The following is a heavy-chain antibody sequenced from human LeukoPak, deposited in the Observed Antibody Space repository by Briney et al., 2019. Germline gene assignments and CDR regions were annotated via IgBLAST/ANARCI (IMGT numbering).Heavy chain of an antibody. Sequence: GRSLRLSCAASEFTFSIFAMHWVRQAPGKGLEGVAVISYDGSNKCYADSVKGRFTISRDNSKNTLYLQMNSLRAEDTAVYYCAREGAAAGFDYWGQGTLVTVSS. CDR1: EFTFSIFA. CDR2: ISYDGSNK. CDR3: AREGAAAGFDY. J-gene: IGHJ4*02. V-gene: IGHV3-30-3*01. D-gene: IGHD6-13*01.